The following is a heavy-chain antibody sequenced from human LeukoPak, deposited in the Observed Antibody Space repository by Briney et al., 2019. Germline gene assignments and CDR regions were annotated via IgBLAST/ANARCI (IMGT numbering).Heavy chain of an antibody. CDR2: ISGGGIYR. CDR1: GFTFSSYA. J-gene: IGHJ5*02. D-gene: IGHD2-21*02. V-gene: IGHV3-23*01. CDR3: AKAVYCGGDCLDWFDP. Sequence: PGGSLRLSCAASGFTFSSYAMSWVRQAPGKGLEWVSIISGGGIYRHYADSVKGRFTISRDNSKNTLYLQMNSLRAEDTAVYYCAKAVYCGGDCLDWFDPWGQGTLVTVSS.